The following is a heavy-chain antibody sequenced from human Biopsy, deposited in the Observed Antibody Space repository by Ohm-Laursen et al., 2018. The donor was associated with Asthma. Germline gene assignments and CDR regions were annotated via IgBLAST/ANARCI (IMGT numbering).Heavy chain of an antibody. J-gene: IGHJ6*02. CDR2: IWYDGRKK. CDR1: GITFSTYG. V-gene: IGHV3-33*01. D-gene: IGHD6-6*01. CDR3: ARKIAARGGMGV. Sequence: PLRLSCTASGITFSTYGMHWVRQAPGKGLEWVSFIWYDGRKKTYADSVKGRFTISRDNSKNTLYLQMNSLRAEDTAVYYCARKIAARGGMGVWGQGTTVTVSS.